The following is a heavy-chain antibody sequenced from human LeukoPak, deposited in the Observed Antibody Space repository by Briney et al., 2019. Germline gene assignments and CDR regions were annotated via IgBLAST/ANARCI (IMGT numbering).Heavy chain of an antibody. CDR1: GLTFSTSA. D-gene: IGHD5-12*01. CDR3: AREYSGSGP. CDR2: ISGSGGTT. Sequence: GGSLRLSCAASGLTFSTSAMSWVRQTPEKGLEWVAAISGSGGTTYYADSVKGRFTISRDNSNNTLYLRMIYLRAEDTALYYCAREYSGSGPWGQGTLVSVSS. V-gene: IGHV3-23*01. J-gene: IGHJ4*02.